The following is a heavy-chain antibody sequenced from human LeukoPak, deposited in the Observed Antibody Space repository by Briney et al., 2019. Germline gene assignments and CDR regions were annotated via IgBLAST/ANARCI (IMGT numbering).Heavy chain of an antibody. D-gene: IGHD6-19*01. CDR3: ARYLPKNQWRGHNWFDP. J-gene: IGHJ5*02. CDR1: GYTFTGYY. CDR2: INPNSGGT. Sequence: ASVKVSCKASGYTFTGYYMHWVRQAPGQGLEWMGWINPNSGGTNYAQKFQGRVTMTRDTSISTAYMELSRLRSDDTAVYYCARYLPKNQWRGHNWFDPWGQGTLVTVSS. V-gene: IGHV1-2*02.